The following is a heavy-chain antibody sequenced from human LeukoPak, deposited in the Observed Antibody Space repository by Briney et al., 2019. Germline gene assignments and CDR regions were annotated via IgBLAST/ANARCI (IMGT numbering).Heavy chain of an antibody. Sequence: SVKVSCKASGYTFTSYDISWVRQAPGQGLEWMGRIIPIFGTANYAQKFQGRVTITTDESTSTAYMELSSLRSEDTAVYYCARGAIVGATHFDYWGQGTLVTVSS. J-gene: IGHJ4*02. D-gene: IGHD1-26*01. CDR2: IIPIFGTA. CDR1: GYTFTSYD. CDR3: ARGAIVGATHFDY. V-gene: IGHV1-69*05.